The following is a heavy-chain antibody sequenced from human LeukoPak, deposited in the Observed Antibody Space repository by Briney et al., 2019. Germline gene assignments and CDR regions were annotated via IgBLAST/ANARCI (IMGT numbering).Heavy chain of an antibody. CDR1: GFTFSSSG. D-gene: IGHD1-26*01. CDR3: AKSESYSFDY. CDR2: IRFDGSTK. V-gene: IGHV3-30*02. J-gene: IGHJ4*02. Sequence: PGGSLRLSCAASGFTFSSSGMHWVRQAPGEGLEWVAFIRFDGSTKYYADSVKGRFTISRDNSKNTLYLQMNSLRAGDTAVYYCAKSESYSFDYWGQGTLVTVSS.